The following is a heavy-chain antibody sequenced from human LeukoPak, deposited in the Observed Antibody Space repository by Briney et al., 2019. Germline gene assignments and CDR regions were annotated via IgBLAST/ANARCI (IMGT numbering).Heavy chain of an antibody. V-gene: IGHV1-69*04. CDR3: ARDRAYCGGDCYSYYYGMDV. D-gene: IGHD2-21*02. CDR2: IIPILGIA. J-gene: IGHJ6*02. CDR1: GGTFSSYA. Sequence: ASVKVSCKASGGTFSSYAISWVRQAPGQGLAWMGRIIPILGIANYAQKFQGRVTITADKSTSTAYMELSSLRSEDMAVYYCARDRAYCGGDCYSYYYGMDVWGQGTTVTVSS.